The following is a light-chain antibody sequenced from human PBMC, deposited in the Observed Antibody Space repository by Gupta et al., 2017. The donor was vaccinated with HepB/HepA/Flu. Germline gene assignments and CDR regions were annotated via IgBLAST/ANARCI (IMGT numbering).Light chain of an antibody. V-gene: IGLV7-43*01. CDR3: PPYYGGALNWV. CDR1: TGAVTSGYY. J-gene: IGLJ3*02. Sequence: QTVVTQAPSLTVSPGGTVPPTCASTTGAVTSGYYPNWFQQKPGQAPRALMYSTSNKHSWTPARFSGSLLGGKAALTLSGVQPEDEAEYYCPPYYGGALNWVFGGGTKLTVL. CDR2: STS.